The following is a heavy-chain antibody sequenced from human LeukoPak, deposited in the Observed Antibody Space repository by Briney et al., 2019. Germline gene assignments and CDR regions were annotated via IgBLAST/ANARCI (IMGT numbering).Heavy chain of an antibody. CDR3: ARVQNEWQLLPGFDY. Sequence: GGSLRLSWAASGFTFSSCAMSWVRQAPGKGLVWVSRINTEGSSTAYADSVKGRFTISRDNAKNTVYLQMNSLRAEDTAVYYCARVQNEWQLLPGFDYWGQGTLVTVSS. D-gene: IGHD1-26*01. CDR1: GFTFSSCA. CDR2: INTEGSST. V-gene: IGHV3-74*01. J-gene: IGHJ4*02.